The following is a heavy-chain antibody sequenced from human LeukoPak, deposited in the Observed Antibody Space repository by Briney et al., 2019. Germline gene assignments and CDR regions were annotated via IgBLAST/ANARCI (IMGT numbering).Heavy chain of an antibody. D-gene: IGHD4-17*01. CDR1: GFTFSSYA. Sequence: GGSLRLSCSASGFTFSSYAMHWVRQAPGKGLEWVAVISYDGSNKYYADSVKGRFTISRDNSKNTLYLQMNSLRAEDTAVYYCARDYDYGGNDYWGQGTLVTVSS. V-gene: IGHV3-30*04. J-gene: IGHJ4*02. CDR3: ARDYDYGGNDY. CDR2: ISYDGSNK.